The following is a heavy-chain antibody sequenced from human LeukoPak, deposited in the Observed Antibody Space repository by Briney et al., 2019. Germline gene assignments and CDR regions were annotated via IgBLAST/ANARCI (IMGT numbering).Heavy chain of an antibody. J-gene: IGHJ4*02. V-gene: IGHV4-39*07. CDR3: AREQKGYSSGWYPYYFDY. Sequence: PSETLSLTCTVSGGSISSSSYYWGWIRQPPGKGLEWIGSIYYSGSTYYNPSLKSRVTISVDTSKNQFSLKLSSVTAADTAVYYCAREQKGYSSGWYPYYFDYWGQGTLVTVSS. CDR2: IYYSGST. CDR1: GGSISSSSYY. D-gene: IGHD6-19*01.